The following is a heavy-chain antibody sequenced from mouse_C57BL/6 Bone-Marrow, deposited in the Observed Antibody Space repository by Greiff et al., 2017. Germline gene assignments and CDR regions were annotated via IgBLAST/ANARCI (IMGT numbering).Heavy chain of an antibody. J-gene: IGHJ2*01. V-gene: IGHV7-3*01. CDR2: IRNKANGYTT. CDR3: ARFPSSRGY. Sequence: EVKLMESGGGLVQPGGSLSLSCAASGFTFTDYYMSWVRQPPGKALEWLGFIRNKANGYTTEYSASVKGRFTISRDNSQSILYLQMNALRAEDSATYYCARFPSSRGYWGQGTTLTVSS. CDR1: GFTFTDYY.